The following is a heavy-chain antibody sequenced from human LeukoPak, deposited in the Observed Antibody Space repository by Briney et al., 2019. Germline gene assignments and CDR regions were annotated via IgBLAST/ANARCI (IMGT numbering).Heavy chain of an antibody. Sequence: GSLRLSCAASGFTVRNNYMSWVRQPPGKGLEWVSLIYSVVNTYYADSVKGRFTISRDNSKNTLFLQMNSLRAEDTAVYYCAKEGYHRVLTLVRGLSDYWGQGTLVSVSS. V-gene: IGHV3-53*01. J-gene: IGHJ4*02. D-gene: IGHD3-10*01. CDR1: GFTVRNNY. CDR2: IYSVVNT. CDR3: AKEGYHRVLTLVRGLSDY.